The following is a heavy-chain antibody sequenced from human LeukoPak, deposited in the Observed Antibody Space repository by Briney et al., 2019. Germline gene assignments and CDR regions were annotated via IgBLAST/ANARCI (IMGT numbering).Heavy chain of an antibody. V-gene: IGHV3-21*01. J-gene: IGHJ6*03. CDR3: ARDPYSGHYGNDYYYYMDV. Sequence: PEGSLRLSCTVSGFTVSSNSMNWVRQAPGKRLEWVSSITSSSSYAFYADSVKGRFTISRDNAKSSLYLQMNNLRAEDTAVYYCARDPYSGHYGNDYYYYMDVWGKGTTVTISS. D-gene: IGHD5-12*01. CDR1: GFTVSSNS. CDR2: ITSSSSYA.